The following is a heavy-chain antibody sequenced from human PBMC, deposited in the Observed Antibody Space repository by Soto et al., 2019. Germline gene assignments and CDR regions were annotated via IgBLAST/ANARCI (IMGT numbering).Heavy chain of an antibody. CDR3: AKEGSSGWYYYGMDV. J-gene: IGHJ6*02. CDR1: GFTFSSYA. V-gene: IGHV3-23*01. CDR2: ISGSGGST. Sequence: PGGSLRLSCAASGFTFSSYAMSWIRQAPGKWLEWVSAISGSGGSTYYADSVKGRFTISRDNSKNTLYLQMNSLRAEDTAVYYCAKEGSSGWYYYGMDVWGQGXTVTVYS. D-gene: IGHD6-19*01.